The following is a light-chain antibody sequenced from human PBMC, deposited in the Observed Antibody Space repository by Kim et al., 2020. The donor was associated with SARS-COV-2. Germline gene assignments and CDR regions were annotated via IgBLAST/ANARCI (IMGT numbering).Light chain of an antibody. CDR2: WAS. J-gene: IGKJ1*01. V-gene: IGKV4-1*01. CDR1: QTVFYSSNNKNY. CDR3: QQYYGTPPT. Sequence: ATINCMSSQTVFYSSNNKNYLAWYQQKPGQPPKLLIYWASTRESGVPDRFSGSGSGTDFTLTISSLQAEDVAVYYCQQYYGTPPTFGQGTKVEVK.